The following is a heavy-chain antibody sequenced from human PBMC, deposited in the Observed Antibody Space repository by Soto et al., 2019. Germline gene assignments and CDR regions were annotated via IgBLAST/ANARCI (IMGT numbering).Heavy chain of an antibody. Sequence: QVQLVQSGAEVKKPGSSVKVSCKASGGTFSSYAISWVRQAPGQGLEWMGGIIPIFGTANYAQKFQGRVTITGDESTSTAYMQLSRLSSEDTAVYYCARTRFWSGRIRGYFDYWGQGTLVTVSS. CDR2: IIPIFGTA. V-gene: IGHV1-69*12. CDR1: GGTFSSYA. D-gene: IGHD3-3*01. J-gene: IGHJ4*02. CDR3: ARTRFWSGRIRGYFDY.